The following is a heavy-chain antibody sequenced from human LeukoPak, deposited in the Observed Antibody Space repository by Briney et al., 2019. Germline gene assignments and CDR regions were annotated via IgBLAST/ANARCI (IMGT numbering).Heavy chain of an antibody. CDR3: AFTFTSVSGQADYGNY. CDR2: INPNSGGT. CDR1: GYTFIAYY. Sequence: ASVKVSCKASGYTFIAYYMHWVRQAPGQGLEWMGRINPNSGGTNYAQKFQGRVTMTRDTSINTAYMELTSLTSDDTAVYYCAFTFTSVSGQADYGNYWGQGTQVTVSS. V-gene: IGHV1-2*06. D-gene: IGHD6-19*01. J-gene: IGHJ4*02.